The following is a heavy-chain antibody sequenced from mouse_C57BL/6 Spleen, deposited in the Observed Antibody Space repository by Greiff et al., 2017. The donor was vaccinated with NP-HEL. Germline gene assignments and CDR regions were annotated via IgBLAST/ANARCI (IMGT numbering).Heavy chain of an antibody. CDR2: ISYDGSN. D-gene: IGHD2-1*01. V-gene: IGHV3-6*01. J-gene: IGHJ1*03. CDR3: ARDSRGNYLYWYFDV. Sequence: EVQLQESGPGLVKPSQSLSLTCSVTGYSITSGYYWNWIRQFPGNKLEWMGYISYDGSNNYNPSLKNRISITRDTSKNQFFLKLNSVTTEDTATYYCARDSRGNYLYWYFDVWGTGTTVTVSS. CDR1: GYSITSGYY.